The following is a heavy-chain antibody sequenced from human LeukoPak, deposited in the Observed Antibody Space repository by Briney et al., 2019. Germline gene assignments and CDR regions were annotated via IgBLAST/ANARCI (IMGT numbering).Heavy chain of an antibody. V-gene: IGHV5-51*01. Sequence: GESLKISCKGSGYSFTSYWIGWVRQMPGKGLEWMGIIYPGDSDTRYSPSFQGQVTISADKSISTAYLQWSSLKASDTAMYYCARQLDSGTRQPGLSEPEKYFDYWGQGTLVTVSS. D-gene: IGHD1-26*01. CDR3: ARQLDSGTRQPGLSEPEKYFDY. CDR2: IYPGDSDT. CDR1: GYSFTSYW. J-gene: IGHJ4*02.